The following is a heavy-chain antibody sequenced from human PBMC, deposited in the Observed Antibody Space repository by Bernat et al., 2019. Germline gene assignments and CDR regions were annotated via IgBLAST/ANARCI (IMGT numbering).Heavy chain of an antibody. CDR2: IRDKAYGGTR. Sequence: EVQLVESGGGLVQPGRSLRLSCTASGFTFGDYAMSWFRQAPGEGLEWVGFIRDKAYGGTREYAASVKGRFTISRDDSKTIAYLEINSLRTEDTAVYYCTRGITRVGVKYYFDHWGQGTLVTVSS. J-gene: IGHJ4*02. CDR3: TRGITRVGVKYYFDH. V-gene: IGHV3-49*03. CDR1: GFTFGDYA. D-gene: IGHD3-10*01.